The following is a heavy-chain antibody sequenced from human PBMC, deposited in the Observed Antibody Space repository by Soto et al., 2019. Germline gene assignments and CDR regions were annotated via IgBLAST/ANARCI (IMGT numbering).Heavy chain of an antibody. V-gene: IGHV3-74*01. Sequence: GGSLRLSCAASGFSFSFYWMYWVRQAPGKGLVWVSRMKGDGTGTTYADSVKDRFTISKDNAKSILYLQMNSLRAEDTVVYYCARGFRFGTSYPNDSWGQGTLVTVSS. CDR3: ARGFRFGTSYPNDS. D-gene: IGHD2-2*01. CDR2: MKGDGTGT. J-gene: IGHJ4*02. CDR1: GFSFSFYW.